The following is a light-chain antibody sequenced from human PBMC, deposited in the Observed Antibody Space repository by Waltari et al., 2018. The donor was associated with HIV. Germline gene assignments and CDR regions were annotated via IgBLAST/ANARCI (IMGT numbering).Light chain of an antibody. CDR1: SSDVGGYNY. J-gene: IGLJ3*02. Sequence: PGQSITISCTGTSSDVGGYNYVSWYQQHPGKAPKLMIYDVSNRPSGVSNRFSGSKSGNTASLTISGLQAEDEADYYCSSYTSSSTLEVFGGGTKLTVL. V-gene: IGLV2-14*03. CDR3: SSYTSSSTLEV. CDR2: DVS.